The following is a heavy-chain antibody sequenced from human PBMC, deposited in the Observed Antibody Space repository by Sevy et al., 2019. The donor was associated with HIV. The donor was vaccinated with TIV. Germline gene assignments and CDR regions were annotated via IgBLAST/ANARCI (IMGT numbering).Heavy chain of an antibody. J-gene: IGHJ3*01. D-gene: IGHD5-12*01. Sequence: GGSLRLSCAASGFTFSSYGMNWVRQAPGKGLEWVSSISGGGSYIYDAGSVKGRFTISRDNAKNTLYLQMNSLRAEDTAVCYCAKERGGYGDYDRDAFDFWGQRTMVTVSS. CDR2: ISGGGSYI. V-gene: IGHV3-21*01. CDR1: GFTFSSYG. CDR3: AKERGGYGDYDRDAFDF.